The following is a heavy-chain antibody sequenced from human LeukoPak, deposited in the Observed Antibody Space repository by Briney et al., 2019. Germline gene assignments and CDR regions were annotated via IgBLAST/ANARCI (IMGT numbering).Heavy chain of an antibody. CDR3: ARMGIVGATGYYFDY. J-gene: IGHJ4*02. D-gene: IGHD1-26*01. CDR1: GGSISSGNYY. CDR2: IYYSGST. V-gene: IGHV4-31*03. Sequence: SETLSLTCTVSGGSISSGNYYWNWIRQHPGEGLEWIGYIYYSGSTYYNPSLKSRVTISVDTSKNQFSLRLSSVTAADTAVYCCARMGIVGATGYYFDYWGQGTLVTVSS.